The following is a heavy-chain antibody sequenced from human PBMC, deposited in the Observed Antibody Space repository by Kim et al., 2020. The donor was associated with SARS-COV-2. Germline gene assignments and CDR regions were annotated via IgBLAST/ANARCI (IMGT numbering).Heavy chain of an antibody. J-gene: IGHJ4*02. CDR1: GLTFSNAW. Sequence: GGSLRLSCAASGLTFSNAWMSWVRQAPGKGLEWVGRIKSKSDGGTTDYAAPVTARLTISRDDSKNTLYLQMNSLKTEDTAVYYCTTGRSGHDRAGFDYWGQGILVTVSS. CDR2: IKSKSDGGTT. D-gene: IGHD5-12*01. CDR3: TTGRSGHDRAGFDY. V-gene: IGHV3-15*01.